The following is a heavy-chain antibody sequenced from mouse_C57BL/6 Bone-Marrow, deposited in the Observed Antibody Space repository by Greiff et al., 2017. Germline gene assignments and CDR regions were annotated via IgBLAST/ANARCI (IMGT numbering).Heavy chain of an antibody. J-gene: IGHJ4*01. CDR3: ARVLLVLYYAMDY. CDR1: GYTFTSYG. V-gene: IGHV1-81*01. Sequence: QVQLQQSGAELARPGASVKLSCKASGYTFTSYGISWVRQRTGQGLEWIGEIYPRSGNTYYNEKFKGKATLTADKSSSTAYMELRSLTSEDSAVYFCARVLLVLYYAMDYWGQGTSVTVSS. CDR2: IYPRSGNT.